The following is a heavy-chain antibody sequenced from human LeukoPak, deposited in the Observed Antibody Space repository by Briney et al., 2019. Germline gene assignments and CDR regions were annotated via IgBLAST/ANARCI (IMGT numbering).Heavy chain of an antibody. CDR3: ARELPPVVKYYFDY. D-gene: IGHD3-22*01. Sequence: SLRLSCAASGFTFSSYGIHWVRQAPGKGLEWVAVIWYDGSKKYYADSVKGRFTISRDDSKNTPYLQMNSLRAEDTGLYYCARELPPVVKYYFDYWGQGTLVTVYS. J-gene: IGHJ4*02. V-gene: IGHV3-33*01. CDR1: GFTFSSYG. CDR2: IWYDGSKK.